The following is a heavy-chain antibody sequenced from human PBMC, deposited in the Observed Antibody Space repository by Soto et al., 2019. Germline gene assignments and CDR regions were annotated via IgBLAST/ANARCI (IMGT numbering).Heavy chain of an antibody. V-gene: IGHV4-59*01. CDR2: IYYSGST. CDR3: ARERVCSSTSCYDDAFDI. CDR1: GGSISSYY. J-gene: IGHJ3*02. D-gene: IGHD2-2*01. Sequence: SETLSLTCTVSGGSISSYYWSWIRQPPGKGLEWIGYIYYSGSTNYNPSLKSRVTISVDTSKNQFSLKLSSVTAADTAVYYCARERVCSSTSCYDDAFDIWGQGTMVTVSS.